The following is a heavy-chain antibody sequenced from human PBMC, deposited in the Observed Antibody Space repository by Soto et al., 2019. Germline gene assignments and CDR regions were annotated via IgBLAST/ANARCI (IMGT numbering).Heavy chain of an antibody. CDR3: ARFMTMVTNLAFDI. CDR1: GGSISSSNW. J-gene: IGHJ3*02. Sequence: SETLSLTCAVSGGSISSSNWWSWVRQPPGKGLEWIGEIYYSGRTNYNPSLKSRVTISVDKSKNQFSLKLSSVTAADTAVCYCARFMTMVTNLAFDIWGQGTMVTVSS. CDR2: IYYSGRT. V-gene: IGHV4-4*02. D-gene: IGHD4-17*01.